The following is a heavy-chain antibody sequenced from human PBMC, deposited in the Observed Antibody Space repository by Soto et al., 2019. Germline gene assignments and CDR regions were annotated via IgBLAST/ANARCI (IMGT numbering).Heavy chain of an antibody. J-gene: IGHJ4*02. CDR1: GLTFSDRY. CDR2: IRKKTNSYTT. CDR3: TTVNTGDYYFDY. Sequence: GGSLRLSCAASGLTFSDRYMDWVRQAPGKGLEWVGRIRKKTNSYTTEYAATVKGRFIISRDDSTKSLYLQMSSLKTEATAEYYCTTVNTGDYYFDYWGQGALGTVSS. D-gene: IGHD4-17*01. V-gene: IGHV3-72*01.